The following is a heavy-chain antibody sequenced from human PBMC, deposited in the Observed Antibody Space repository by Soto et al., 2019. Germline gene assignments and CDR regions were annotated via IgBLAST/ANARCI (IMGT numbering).Heavy chain of an antibody. V-gene: IGHV4-30-2*01. CDR1: GCSIISAGSF. J-gene: IGHJ4*02. CDR3: AGGIAARPLGY. D-gene: IGHD6-6*01. Sequence: PSETLSLTCAVSGCSIISAGSFWTRIRQQPGKGLEWIGYIYHSGSTYYNPSLKSRVTISVDRSKNQFSLKLSSVTAADTAVYYCAGGIAARPLGYWGQGTLVTVSS. CDR2: IYHSGST.